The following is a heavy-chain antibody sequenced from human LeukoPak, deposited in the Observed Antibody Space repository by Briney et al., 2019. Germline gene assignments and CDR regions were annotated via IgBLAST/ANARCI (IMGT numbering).Heavy chain of an antibody. D-gene: IGHD3/OR15-3a*01. CDR2: IYYSGST. CDR3: ARLGRTGANCPFDI. CDR1: GGSVTDYY. Sequence: SETLSLTCTVSGGSVTDYYWSWIRQSPGKGLEWIGYIYYSGSTNYNPSLKSRVTISVDTSKNQFSLKLSSVTAADTAVYYCARLGRTGANCPFDIWGQGTTVTVSS. V-gene: IGHV4-59*02. J-gene: IGHJ3*02.